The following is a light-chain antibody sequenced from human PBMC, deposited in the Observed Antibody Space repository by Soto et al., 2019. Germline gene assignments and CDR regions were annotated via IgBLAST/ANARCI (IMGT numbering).Light chain of an antibody. CDR2: DAS. V-gene: IGKV3-11*01. CDR3: QQRSNWPPDKYT. J-gene: IGKJ2*01. CDR1: QSVSSY. Sequence: EIVLTQSPATLSLSPGERATLSCRASQSVSSYLAWYQQKPGQALRLLIYDASNRATGIPARFSGSGSGTDFTLTISSLEPEDFAVYYCQQRSNWPPDKYTFGQGTKLEI.